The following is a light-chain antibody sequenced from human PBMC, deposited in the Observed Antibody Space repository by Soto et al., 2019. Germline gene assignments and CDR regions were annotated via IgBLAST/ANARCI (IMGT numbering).Light chain of an antibody. J-gene: IGLJ3*02. Sequence: QSVLTQPASVSGSPGQSITISCTGTSSDVGYYNYVSWYQHHPGKAPKLMISEVSNRPSGVSNRFSGSKSGNTASLTISGLQAEDEADYYCTSFTISLTWVFGGGTKLTVL. CDR3: TSFTISLTWV. CDR2: EVS. V-gene: IGLV2-14*01. CDR1: SSDVGYYNY.